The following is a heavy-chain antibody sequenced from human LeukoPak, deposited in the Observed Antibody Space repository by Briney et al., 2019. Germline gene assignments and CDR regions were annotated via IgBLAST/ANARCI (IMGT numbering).Heavy chain of an antibody. CDR3: ARDIIQYGY. V-gene: IGHV3-23*01. J-gene: IGHJ4*02. CDR1: GFTFSSYA. Sequence: GGSLRLSCAASGFTFSSYAMSWVRQAPGKGLEWVSAISGSGGSTYYADSVKGRFTISRDNAKNSLYLQMNSLRAEDTAVYYCARDIIQYGYWGQGTLVTVSS. D-gene: IGHD4-11*01. CDR2: ISGSGGST.